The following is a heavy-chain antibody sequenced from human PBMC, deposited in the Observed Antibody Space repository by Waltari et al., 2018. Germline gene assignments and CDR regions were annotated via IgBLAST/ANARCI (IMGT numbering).Heavy chain of an antibody. CDR2: INTDTGNP. Sequence: QVQLVQSGSELREPGASVKISCQASGYSFSDYPMNRVRQAPGQGLEWMGWINTDTGNPTYAQGFTGRFVFSLDTSVSTAYLQISSLEAEDTAVYYCARKIGATSSAWYFDLWGRGSLVTVSS. D-gene: IGHD6-6*01. CDR3: ARKIGATSSAWYFDL. V-gene: IGHV7-4-1*02. J-gene: IGHJ2*01. CDR1: GYSFSDYP.